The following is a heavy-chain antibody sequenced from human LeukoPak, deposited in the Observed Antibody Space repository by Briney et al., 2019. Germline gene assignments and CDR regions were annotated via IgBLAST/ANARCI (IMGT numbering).Heavy chain of an antibody. Sequence: SETLSLTCTVSGGSISSGNCYWTWIRQPAGKGLEWIGRFCSTEATNYNPSLKSRVTISVDTSKNQFSLRLTSVTAADTAVYYCARLGPWFGEIYFDYWGQGTLVTVSS. CDR1: GGSISSGNCY. J-gene: IGHJ4*02. CDR2: FCSTEAT. V-gene: IGHV4-61*02. D-gene: IGHD3-10*01. CDR3: ARLGPWFGEIYFDY.